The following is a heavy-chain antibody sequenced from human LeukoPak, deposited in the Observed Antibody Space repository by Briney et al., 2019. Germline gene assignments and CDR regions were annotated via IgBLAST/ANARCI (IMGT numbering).Heavy chain of an antibody. D-gene: IGHD6-19*01. Sequence: GGSLKIPGKGSGYHFATYGIGWLGQMPGKGLEGMEIIPPSESDTRYSPPFKGQVTISADKSINTAYLQWSSLGASDTAMYYCARQAAVPGPGIDYWGQGTLVTVSS. J-gene: IGHJ4*02. CDR2: IPPSESDT. CDR3: ARQAAVPGPGIDY. V-gene: IGHV5-51*01. CDR1: GYHFATYG.